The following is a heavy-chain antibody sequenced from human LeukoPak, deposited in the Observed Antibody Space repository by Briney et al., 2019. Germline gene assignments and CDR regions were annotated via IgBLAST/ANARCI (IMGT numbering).Heavy chain of an antibody. D-gene: IGHD5-18*01. J-gene: IGHJ4*02. V-gene: IGHV4-4*07. CDR1: GGSISSYY. CDR3: ARAARRGYSYGYGPYFDY. CDR2: IYTSGST. Sequence: SETLSLTCTVSGGSISSYYWSWIRQPAGKGLEWIGCIYTSGSTNYNPSLKSRVTMSVDTSKNQFSLKLSSVTAADTAVYYCARAARRGYSYGYGPYFDYWGQGTLVTVSS.